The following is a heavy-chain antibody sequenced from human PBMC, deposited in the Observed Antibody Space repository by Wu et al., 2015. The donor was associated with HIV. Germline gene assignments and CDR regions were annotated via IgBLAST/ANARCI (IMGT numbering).Heavy chain of an antibody. CDR2: ISAQNGKT. D-gene: IGHD3-22*01. CDR1: GYIFSDYG. Sequence: QVQLVQSGSELKKPGAAVKVACKASGYIFSDYGIHWVRQAPGQGLEWMGWISAQNGKTNYAQKFQGRVTMTTDTSSSTAYMELKNLRSDDTAVFFCARGHYYDSSSSPMYWGLGTLVTVSS. CDR3: ARGHYYDSSSSPMY. V-gene: IGHV1-18*01. J-gene: IGHJ1*01.